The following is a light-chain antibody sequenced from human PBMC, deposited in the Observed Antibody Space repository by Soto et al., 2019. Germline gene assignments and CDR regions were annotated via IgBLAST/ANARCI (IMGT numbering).Light chain of an antibody. CDR2: DVG. V-gene: IGLV2-14*01. Sequence: QSVLTQPASVSGSPGQSIAISCTGTSSDVGTYNYVSWYQQHPGKAPKVMIYDVGNRPSGVSNRFSGSKSGNTASLTISGLQAEDEADYYCSSYSSSNTRVVFGGGTKLTVL. CDR3: SSYSSSNTRVV. CDR1: SSDVGTYNY. J-gene: IGLJ2*01.